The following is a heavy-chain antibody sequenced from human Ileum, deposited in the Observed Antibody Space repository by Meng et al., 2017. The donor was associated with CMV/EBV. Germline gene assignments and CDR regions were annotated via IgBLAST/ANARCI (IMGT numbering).Heavy chain of an antibody. CDR2: TYPGAAT. CDR1: GITVSAKF. V-gene: IGHV3-53*05. Sequence: GESLKISCAASGITVSAKFMSWVRPAPGRGLEWVSITYPGAATYYKDSVQGRFTASIDNSKNTIDLQMNNLRPEDAALYYCAGSTVVNVGEYWGRGSLVTVSS. D-gene: IGHD4-23*01. CDR3: AGSTVVNVGEY. J-gene: IGHJ4*02.